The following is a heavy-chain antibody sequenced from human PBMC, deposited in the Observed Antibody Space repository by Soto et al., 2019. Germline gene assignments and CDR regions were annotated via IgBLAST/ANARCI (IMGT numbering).Heavy chain of an antibody. Sequence: GGSLRLSCAGSGFTFSDYGMSWVRQAPGKGPEWLSVIGASGRSKFYPDSVKGRFTISRDNSKNTLYLQMNSLRVYDTATYYCVKGPYGFWSGYPSLDYWGQGTLVTVSS. D-gene: IGHD3-3*01. V-gene: IGHV3-23*01. CDR2: IGASGRSK. CDR1: GFTFSDYG. CDR3: VKGPYGFWSGYPSLDY. J-gene: IGHJ4*02.